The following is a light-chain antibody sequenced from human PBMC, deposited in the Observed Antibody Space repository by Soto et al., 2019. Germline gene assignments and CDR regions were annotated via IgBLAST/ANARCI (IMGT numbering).Light chain of an antibody. Sequence: QSALTQPRSVSGSPGQSVTISCTGTSSDVGGYNYVSWYQQYPGKAPKLMIYDVNKWPSGVPDRFSGSKSGTTAFLTISGLQAEDEADYYCCSYAGSYTWVFGGGTKLTVL. CDR3: CSYAGSYTWV. J-gene: IGLJ3*02. CDR2: DVN. V-gene: IGLV2-11*01. CDR1: SSDVGGYNY.